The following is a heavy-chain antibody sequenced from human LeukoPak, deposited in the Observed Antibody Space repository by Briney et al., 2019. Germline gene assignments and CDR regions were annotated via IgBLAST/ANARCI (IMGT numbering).Heavy chain of an antibody. D-gene: IGHD3-22*01. CDR2: TSGSGGGT. CDR3: AKDRYYYDSSGYKPYFDS. V-gene: IGHV3-23*01. J-gene: IGHJ4*02. CDR1: GFTFSSYA. Sequence: GGSLRLSCAASGFTFSSYAMSWVRQAPGKGLEWVSGTSGSGGGTYYADSVKGRFTISRDNSKNTLYLQMSSLRAEDTAVYYCAKDRYYYDSSGYKPYFDSWGQGTLATVSS.